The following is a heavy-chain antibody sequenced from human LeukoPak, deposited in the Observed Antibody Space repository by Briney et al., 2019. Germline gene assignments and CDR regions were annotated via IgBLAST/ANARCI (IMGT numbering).Heavy chain of an antibody. J-gene: IGHJ4*02. D-gene: IGHD6-19*01. CDR2: ISYDGSNK. Sequence: HPGGSLRLSCAASGLTFSSYGMHWVRQAPGKGLEWVAAISYDGSNKYYPNSVKGRFTISRDNSKNTLYLQMNSLRAEDTAVYYCAAGYSSGWYNWQDWGQGTLVTVSS. V-gene: IGHV3-30*03. CDR3: AAGYSSGWYNWQD. CDR1: GLTFSSYG.